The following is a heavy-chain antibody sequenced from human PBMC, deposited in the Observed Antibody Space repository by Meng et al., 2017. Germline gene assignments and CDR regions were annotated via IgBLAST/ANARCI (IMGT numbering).Heavy chain of an antibody. Sequence: SETLSLTCAVYGGSFSGYYWSWIRQPPGKGLEWIGEINHSGSTNYNPSLKSRVTISVDTSKNQFSLKLSSVTAADTAVYYCARVGTRARGSNHHYYDGKFDYWGQGTLVTVSS. J-gene: IGHJ4*02. V-gene: IGHV4-34*01. D-gene: IGHD3-22*01. CDR2: INHSGST. CDR3: ARVGTRARGSNHHYYDGKFDY. CDR1: GGSFSGYY.